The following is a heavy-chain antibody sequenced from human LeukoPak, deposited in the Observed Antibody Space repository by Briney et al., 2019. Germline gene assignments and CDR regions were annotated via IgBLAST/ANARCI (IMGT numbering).Heavy chain of an antibody. Sequence: GGSLRLSCAASGFAFSSYEMNWVRQAPGKGLEWVSYISSSGSTIYYADSVKGRFTISRDNAKNSLYLQMNSLRAEDTAVYYYAELGITMIGGVWGKGTTVTISS. CDR1: GFAFSSYE. V-gene: IGHV3-48*03. CDR2: ISSSGSTI. J-gene: IGHJ6*04. D-gene: IGHD3-10*02. CDR3: AELGITMIGGV.